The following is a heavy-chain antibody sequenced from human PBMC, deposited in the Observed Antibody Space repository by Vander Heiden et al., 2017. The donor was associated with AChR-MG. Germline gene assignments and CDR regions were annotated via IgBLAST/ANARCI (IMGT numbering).Heavy chain of an antibody. Sequence: QVQLVESGGGVVQPGRSLRLSCAAPGFTFSSYAMHWVRQAPGKGLEWVAVISYDGSNKYYADSVKGRFTISRDNSKNTLYLQMNSLRAEDTAVYYCARGYYYDSSGYYSTPNWGQGTLVTVSS. CDR1: GFTFSSYA. D-gene: IGHD3-22*01. V-gene: IGHV3-30-3*01. CDR2: ISYDGSNK. J-gene: IGHJ4*02. CDR3: ARGYYYDSSGYYSTPN.